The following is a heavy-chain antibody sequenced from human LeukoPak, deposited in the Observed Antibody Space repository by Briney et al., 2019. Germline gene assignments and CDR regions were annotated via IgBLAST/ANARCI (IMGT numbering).Heavy chain of an antibody. CDR1: GFTFSGSA. CDR2: IRSKANSYAT. J-gene: IGHJ4*02. D-gene: IGHD2-15*01. CDR3: TRLTRYCSGGSCYSVDY. V-gene: IGHV3-73*01. Sequence: GGSLRLSCAASGFTFSGSAMHWVRQASGKGLEWVGGIRSKANSYATAYAASVKGRFTISRDDSKNTAYLQMNSLKTEDTAVYYCTRLTRYCSGGSCYSVDYWGQGTLVTVSS.